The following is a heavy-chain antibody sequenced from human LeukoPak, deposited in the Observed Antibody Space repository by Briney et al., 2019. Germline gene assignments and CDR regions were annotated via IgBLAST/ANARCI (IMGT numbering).Heavy chain of an antibody. J-gene: IGHJ4*02. CDR3: ASREDYGDYGGVY. V-gene: IGHV3-23*01. CDR1: RFTFSSYA. CDR2: IIGGSGGTT. Sequence: GGSLRLSCAASRFTFSSYAMNWVRQAPGKGLEWVSGIIGGSGGTTYYAESVEGRFSISRDNSKNTLYLQMNSLRAEDTAVYYCASREDYGDYGGVYWGQGTLVTVSS. D-gene: IGHD4-17*01.